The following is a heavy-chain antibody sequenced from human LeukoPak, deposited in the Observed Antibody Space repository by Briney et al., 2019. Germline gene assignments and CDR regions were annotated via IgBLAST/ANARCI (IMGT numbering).Heavy chain of an antibody. V-gene: IGHV6-1*01. J-gene: IGHJ6*02. D-gene: IGHD4-17*01. Sequence: SQTLSLTCALCGDIFSSNSAVWHWVRQAPSRGLEWLERTYYRSKCYNDYAVSVKIRITITPDTSKNQFSLQLISVTPEDTAVYYWARAWGFYGDLTFYYYGMDVWGQGTTVTVSS. CDR2: TYYRSKCYN. CDR3: ARAWGFYGDLTFYYYGMDV. CDR1: GDIFSSNSAV.